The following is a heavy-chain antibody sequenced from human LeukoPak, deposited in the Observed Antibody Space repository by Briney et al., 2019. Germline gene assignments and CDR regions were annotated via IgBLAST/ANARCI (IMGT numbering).Heavy chain of an antibody. J-gene: IGHJ4*02. CDR3: ARDGEIGIAVAGDY. CDR1: GFTFSSYS. V-gene: IGHV3-21*01. D-gene: IGHD6-19*01. CDR2: ISSSSSYI. Sequence: PGGSLRLSCAASGFTFSSYSMNWVRQAPGKGLEWVSSISSSSSYIYYADSVKGRFTISRDSAKNSLYLQMKSLRGEYPAVYYCARDGEIGIAVAGDYWGQGTLVTVSS.